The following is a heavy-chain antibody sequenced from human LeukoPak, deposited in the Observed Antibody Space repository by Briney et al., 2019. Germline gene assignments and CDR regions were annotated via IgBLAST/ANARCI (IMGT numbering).Heavy chain of an antibody. Sequence: PGGSLRLSCAASGLTFSSSVMSWVRQAPGKGLEWVAAISGSGGSTFYADSVKGRFTISKDNSNNMLYLQMNSLRAEDTAVYSCAKSRGYDSTQYYFDFWGQGTLVTVSS. CDR1: GLTFSSSV. V-gene: IGHV3-23*01. J-gene: IGHJ4*02. CDR3: AKSRGYDSTQYYFDF. CDR2: ISGSGGST. D-gene: IGHD3-22*01.